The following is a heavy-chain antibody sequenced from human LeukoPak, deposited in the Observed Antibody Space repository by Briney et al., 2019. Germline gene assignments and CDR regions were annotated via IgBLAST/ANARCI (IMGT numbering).Heavy chain of an antibody. J-gene: IGHJ4*02. Sequence: ASVKVSCKAFGYIFTNYGISWVRQAPEQGLEWMGWISARNGKTNYAQKVQGRVTMTTDTSATTAYMELRSLRSDDTAVYYCARDTEWEKNPDYFDYWGQGTLVTVSS. CDR1: GYIFTNYG. CDR3: ARDTEWEKNPDYFDY. D-gene: IGHD1-26*01. V-gene: IGHV1-18*01. CDR2: ISARNGKT.